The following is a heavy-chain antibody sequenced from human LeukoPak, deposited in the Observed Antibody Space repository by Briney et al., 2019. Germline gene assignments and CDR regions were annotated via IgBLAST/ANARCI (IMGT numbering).Heavy chain of an antibody. V-gene: IGHV3-23*01. J-gene: IGHJ4*02. Sequence: AGGSLRLSCAASGFTFSSYAMSWVRQAPGKGLEWVSAISGSGGSTYYADSVKGRFTISRDNSKNTLYLQMNSLRAEDTAVYYCAKVRYYDSSDPNWFDYWGQGTLVTVSS. CDR3: AKVRYYDSSDPNWFDY. D-gene: IGHD3-22*01. CDR2: ISGSGGST. CDR1: GFTFSSYA.